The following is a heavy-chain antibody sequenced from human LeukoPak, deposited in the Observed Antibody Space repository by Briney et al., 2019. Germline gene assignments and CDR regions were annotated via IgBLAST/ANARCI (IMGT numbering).Heavy chain of an antibody. CDR3: ARDPIMGYYDSSGYYPLSYDYYGMDV. J-gene: IGHJ6*02. CDR2: ISSSGSTI. V-gene: IGHV3-11*01. CDR1: GFTFSAYY. D-gene: IGHD3-22*01. Sequence: GGSLRLSCAASGFTFSAYYMSSIRQAPGKGLGWVSYISSSGSTIYHADSVKGRFTITRDNAKNSLYLQMNSLRAEDTAVYYCARDPIMGYYDSSGYYPLSYDYYGMDVWGQGTTVTVSS.